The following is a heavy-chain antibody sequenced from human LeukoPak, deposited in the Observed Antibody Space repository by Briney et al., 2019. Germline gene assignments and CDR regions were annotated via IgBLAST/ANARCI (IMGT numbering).Heavy chain of an antibody. CDR1: GGSISSYY. D-gene: IGHD6-19*01. CDR3: ARVSNGMAVAPYTWFDY. J-gene: IGHJ4*02. Sequence: SETLSLTCTVSGGSISSYYWSWIRQPPGKGLEWIGYIYYSGSTNYNPSLKSRVTISVDTSKNQFSLKLSSVTAADTAVYYCARVSNGMAVAPYTWFDYRGQGILVTVSS. V-gene: IGHV4-59*01. CDR2: IYYSGST.